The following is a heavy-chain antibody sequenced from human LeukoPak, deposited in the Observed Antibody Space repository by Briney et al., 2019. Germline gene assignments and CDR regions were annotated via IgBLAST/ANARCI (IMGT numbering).Heavy chain of an antibody. CDR1: GGSISSGSYY. CDR2: IDTSGST. D-gene: IGHD5-18*01. V-gene: IGHV4-61*02. CDR3: ARVNSYAYYYYYMDV. Sequence: SETLSLTCTVSGGSISSGSYYWSWIRQPAGKGLEWIGRIDTSGSTNYNPSLKSRVTMSADTSKKQFSLKLRSVTAADTAVYYCARVNSYAYYYYYMDVWGKGTTVTISS. J-gene: IGHJ6*03.